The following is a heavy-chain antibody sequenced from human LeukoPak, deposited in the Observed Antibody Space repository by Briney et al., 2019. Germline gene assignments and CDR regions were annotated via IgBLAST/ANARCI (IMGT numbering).Heavy chain of an antibody. CDR3: AKPYYYGSRSYMDY. V-gene: IGHV3-30*18. CDR1: GFTFSSYG. Sequence: GGSLRLSCAASGFTFSSYGMHWVRQAPGKGLEWVAVISYDGSNTYYADSVKGRFTISRDNSKNMLYLQMNSLRAEGTAVYYCAKPYYYGSRSYMDYWGQGTLVTVPS. J-gene: IGHJ4*02. D-gene: IGHD3-10*01. CDR2: ISYDGSNT.